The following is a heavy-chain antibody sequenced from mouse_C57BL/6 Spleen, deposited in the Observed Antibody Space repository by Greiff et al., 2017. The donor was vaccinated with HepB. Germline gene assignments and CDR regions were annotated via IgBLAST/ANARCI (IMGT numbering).Heavy chain of an antibody. CDR2: IHPNSGST. CDR1: GYTFTSYW. V-gene: IGHV1-64*01. D-gene: IGHD1-1*01. Sequence: QVQLQQPGAELVKPGASVKMSCKASGYTFTSYWITWVKQRPGQGLEWIGMIHPNSGSTNYNEKFKSKATLTVDKSSSTAYMQLSSLTSEDSAVYYCARWGITVVATDYWGQGTTLTVSS. J-gene: IGHJ2*01. CDR3: ARWGITVVATDY.